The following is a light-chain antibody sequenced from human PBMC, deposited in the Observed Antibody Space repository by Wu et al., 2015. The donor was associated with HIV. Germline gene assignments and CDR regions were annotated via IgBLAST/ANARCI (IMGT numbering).Light chain of an antibody. Sequence: IQLTQSPSSLSASVGDRVTITCRASQGISSFLAWYQRRPGKAPNLLIYAASTLQSGVPSRFRGSGSGTDFTLTITSLRPEDFATYYCQQLDSYPLTFGGGTKVEIK. V-gene: IGKV1-9*01. J-gene: IGKJ4*01. CDR2: AAS. CDR3: QQLDSYPLT. CDR1: QGISSF.